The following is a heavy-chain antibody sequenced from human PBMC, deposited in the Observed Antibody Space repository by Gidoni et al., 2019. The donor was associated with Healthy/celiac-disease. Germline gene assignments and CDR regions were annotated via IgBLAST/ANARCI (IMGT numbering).Heavy chain of an antibody. V-gene: IGHV3-23*01. CDR3: AKDLLRDIAVAGHY. J-gene: IGHJ4*02. Sequence: EVQLLESGGGLVQPGGSLRLSCAASGFTFSSYAMSWVRQAPGKGLEWVSAISGSVGSTYYADSVKGRFTISRDNSKNTLYLQMNSLRAEDTAVYYCAKDLLRDIAVAGHYWGQGTLVTVSS. CDR1: GFTFSSYA. D-gene: IGHD6-19*01. CDR2: ISGSVGST.